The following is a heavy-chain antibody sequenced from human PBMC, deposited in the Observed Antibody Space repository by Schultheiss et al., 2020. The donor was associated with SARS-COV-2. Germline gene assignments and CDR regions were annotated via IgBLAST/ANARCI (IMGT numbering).Heavy chain of an antibody. CDR3: ARLYSGSYFDY. J-gene: IGHJ4*02. CDR2: ISAYNGNT. V-gene: IGHV1-18*01. D-gene: IGHD1-26*01. Sequence: ASVKVSCKVSGYTLTELSMHWVRQAPGQGLEWMGWISAYNGNTNYAQKLQGRVTMTTDTSTSTAYMELSRLRSDDTAVYYCARLYSGSYFDYWGQGTLVTVSS. CDR1: GYTLTELS.